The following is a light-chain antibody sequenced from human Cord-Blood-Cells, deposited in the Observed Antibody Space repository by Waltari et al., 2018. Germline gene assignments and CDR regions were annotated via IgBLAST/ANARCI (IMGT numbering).Light chain of an antibody. CDR3: QQRSNCWT. CDR2: DAS. Sequence: EIVLTQSPATLSLSPGERATLSCTASQSVSSYLAWYQQKPGQAPRLLIYDASNRATGIPARFSGSGSGTDFTLTISSLEPEDFAVYYCQQRSNCWTFGQGTKVEIK. J-gene: IGKJ1*01. CDR1: QSVSSY. V-gene: IGKV3-11*01.